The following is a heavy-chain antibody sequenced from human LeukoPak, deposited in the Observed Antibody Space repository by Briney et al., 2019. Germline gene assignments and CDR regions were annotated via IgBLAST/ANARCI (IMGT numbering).Heavy chain of an antibody. Sequence: GASVKVSCKASGYTFTNYYIHWVRQAPGQGLEWMGITDPIGGSTNYAQKFQDRVTITRDRSMSTAYMELSSLRSEDTAMYYCARSETPRDWFDPWGQGTLVTVSS. D-gene: IGHD5-24*01. CDR3: ARSETPRDWFDP. V-gene: IGHV1-46*01. CDR1: GYTFTNYY. J-gene: IGHJ5*02. CDR2: TDPIGGST.